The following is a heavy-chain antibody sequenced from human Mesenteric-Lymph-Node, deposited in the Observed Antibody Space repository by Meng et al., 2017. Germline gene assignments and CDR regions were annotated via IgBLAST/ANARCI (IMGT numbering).Heavy chain of an antibody. V-gene: IGHV3-48*03. D-gene: IGHD3-22*01. J-gene: IGHJ4*02. CDR2: ISSSGSTI. Sequence: GESLKISCAASGFTVSSNYMNWVRQAPGKGLEWVSCISSSGSTIYYADSVKGRFTISRDNAKNSLYLQMNSLRAEDTAVYYCARDRLRFYDSSGYYAYWGQGTLVTVSS. CDR3: ARDRLRFYDSSGYYAY. CDR1: GFTVSSNY.